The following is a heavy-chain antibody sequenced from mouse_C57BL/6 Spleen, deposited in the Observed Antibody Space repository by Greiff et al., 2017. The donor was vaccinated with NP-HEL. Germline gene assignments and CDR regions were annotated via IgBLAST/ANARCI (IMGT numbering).Heavy chain of an antibody. CDR2: ISYDGSN. Sequence: EVQLQESGPGLVKPSQSLSLTCSVTGYSITSGYYWNWIRQFPGNKLEWMGYISYDGSNNYNPSLKNRISITRDTSKNQFFLKLNSVTTEDTATYYCARVGIYYDYDGYAMDYWGQGTSVTVSS. CDR1: GYSITSGYY. D-gene: IGHD2-4*01. V-gene: IGHV3-6*01. J-gene: IGHJ4*01. CDR3: ARVGIYYDYDGYAMDY.